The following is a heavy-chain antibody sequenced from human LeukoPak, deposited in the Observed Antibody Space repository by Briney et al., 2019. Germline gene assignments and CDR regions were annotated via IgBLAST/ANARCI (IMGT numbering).Heavy chain of an antibody. V-gene: IGHV1-18*01. CDR2: ITTFNGDT. J-gene: IGHJ4*02. D-gene: IGHD1-26*01. CDR3: SRVGKRIVGAMYYFDS. CDR1: GYTFTNYA. Sequence: ASVKVSCKTSGYTFTNYAISWVRQAHGQGLEWMGWITTFNGDTNYAQKFQDRVTMTKDTSTGTVFMELKSLRPDDTAVYFCSRVGKRIVGAMYYFDSWGQGTLVTVSA.